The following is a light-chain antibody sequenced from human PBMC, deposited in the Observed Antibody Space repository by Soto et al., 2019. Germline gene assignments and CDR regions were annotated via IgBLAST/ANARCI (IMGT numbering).Light chain of an antibody. CDR1: QSVSSSY. CDR3: LHYGGSPPFT. J-gene: IGKJ3*01. Sequence: EMVLTQSPGTLSLSPGERATLSCRARQSVSSSYLAWYQQKPCQAPRLLIYGASSRATGIPDRLSGSGSGTDFTITISRLESEDFAVYYCLHYGGSPPFTFGPGTKVDIK. V-gene: IGKV3-20*01. CDR2: GAS.